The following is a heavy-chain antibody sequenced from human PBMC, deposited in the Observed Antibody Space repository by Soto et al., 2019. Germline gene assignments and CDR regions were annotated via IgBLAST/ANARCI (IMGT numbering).Heavy chain of an antibody. CDR2: IRSKDYGEAK. CDR1: GFTFADYA. CDR3: TRGRVSLAY. Sequence: GGSLRLSCTASGFTFADYALNWFRQAPGKGLEWVAIIRSKDYGEAKDYAASVKGRFTISRDNSKNIAYLQMNSLKTEDTAVYYCTRGRVSLAYWGQGAQVTVSS. J-gene: IGHJ4*02. V-gene: IGHV3-49*03.